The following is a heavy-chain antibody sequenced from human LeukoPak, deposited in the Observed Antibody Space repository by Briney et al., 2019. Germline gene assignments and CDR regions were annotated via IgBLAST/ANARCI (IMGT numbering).Heavy chain of an antibody. CDR1: GFTFSNYA. CDR2: ISGSGGSI. D-gene: IGHD3-22*01. V-gene: IGHV3-23*01. CDR3: AKDGGYYYDGSGYYFDY. J-gene: IGHJ4*02. Sequence: RTGGSLRLSCAASGFTFSNYAMSWVRQGPGKGLEWVSAISGSGGSIYYADSVKGRFTISRDKSKNTLFLQMNSLRAGDTAVYYCAKDGGYYYDGSGYYFDYWGQGTLVTVSS.